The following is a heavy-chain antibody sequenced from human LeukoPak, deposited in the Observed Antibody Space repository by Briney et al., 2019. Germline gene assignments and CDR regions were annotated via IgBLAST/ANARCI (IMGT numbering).Heavy chain of an antibody. V-gene: IGHV4-34*01. CDR1: GGSFSGYY. CDR2: INHSGST. CDR3: ASETYYYDSSGYLFDY. J-gene: IGHJ4*02. D-gene: IGHD3-22*01. Sequence: SETLSLTCAVYGGSFSGYYWSWIRQPPGEGLEWIGEINHSGSTNYNPSLKSRVTISVDTSKNQFSLKLSSVTAADTAVYYCASETYYYDSSGYLFDYWGQGTLVTVSS.